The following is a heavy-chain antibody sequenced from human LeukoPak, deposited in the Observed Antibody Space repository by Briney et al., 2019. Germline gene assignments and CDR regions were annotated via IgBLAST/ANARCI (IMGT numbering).Heavy chain of an antibody. V-gene: IGHV3-43*02. D-gene: IGHD1-7*01. CDR1: GFTFDDYA. Sequence: GGSLRLSCAASGFTFDDYAMHWVRQAPGKGLEWVSLISGDGGSTYYADSVKGRFTISRDNSKNSLYLQMNSLRTEDTALYYCAKDFSLGLTGTFIDYWGQGTLVTVSS. CDR3: AKDFSLGLTGTFIDY. J-gene: IGHJ4*02. CDR2: ISGDGGST.